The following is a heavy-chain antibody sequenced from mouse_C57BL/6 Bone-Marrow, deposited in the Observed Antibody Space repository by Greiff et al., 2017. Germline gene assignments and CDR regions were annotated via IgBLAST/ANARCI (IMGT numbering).Heavy chain of an antibody. Sequence: VQLQQSGPGLVAPSQSLSITCTVSGFSLTSYAISWVRQPPGKGLEWLGVIWTGGGTNYNSALKSRLSISKDNSKSQVFLKMNSLQTDDTARYYCARSALLWSYYAMDYWGQGTSVTVSS. CDR3: ARSALLWSYYAMDY. V-gene: IGHV2-9-1*01. D-gene: IGHD2-10*01. CDR1: GFSLTSYA. J-gene: IGHJ4*01. CDR2: IWTGGGT.